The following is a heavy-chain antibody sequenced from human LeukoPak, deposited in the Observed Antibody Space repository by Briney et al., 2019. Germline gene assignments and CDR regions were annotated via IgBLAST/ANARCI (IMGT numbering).Heavy chain of an antibody. J-gene: IGHJ4*02. Sequence: SSETLSLTCTVSGGSISNYCWSWIRQPPGKGLEWIGYICYSGSTNYNPSLKSRDTISVDTSKNQFSLKLSSVTAADTAVYYCARGYTYGPPVEYWGQGTLVTVSS. V-gene: IGHV4-59*01. CDR3: ARGYTYGPPVEY. D-gene: IGHD5-18*01. CDR1: GGSISNYC. CDR2: ICYSGST.